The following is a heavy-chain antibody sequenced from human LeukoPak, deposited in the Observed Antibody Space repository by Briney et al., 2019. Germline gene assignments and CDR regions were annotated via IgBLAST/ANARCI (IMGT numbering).Heavy chain of an antibody. J-gene: IGHJ6*02. CDR2: SRDKANSHTT. D-gene: IGHD5/OR15-5a*01. CDR3: GRWSTGRYGMDV. CDR1: GFTLSEHY. V-gene: IGHV3-72*01. Sequence: PGGSLRLSCAASGFTLSEHYIDWVRQAPGKGLEWLARSRDKANSHTTEYVASVKGRFTISRDDSNNSLYLQMNSLKSDDTAVYDCGRWSTGRYGMDVWGQGTTVTVSS.